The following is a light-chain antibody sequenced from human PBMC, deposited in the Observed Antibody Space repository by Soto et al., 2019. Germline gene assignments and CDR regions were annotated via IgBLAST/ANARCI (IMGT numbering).Light chain of an antibody. CDR2: GAS. Sequence: EIVLTESPGTLSVSNGERATLSCRASQSVSSSYLAWYQQKPGQAPRVLIYGASSRATGIPDRFSGSGSGTDFTLTISRLEPEDFAVYYCQQYGSSPPLTFGQGTRLEIK. CDR3: QQYGSSPPLT. CDR1: QSVSSSY. V-gene: IGKV3-20*01. J-gene: IGKJ5*01.